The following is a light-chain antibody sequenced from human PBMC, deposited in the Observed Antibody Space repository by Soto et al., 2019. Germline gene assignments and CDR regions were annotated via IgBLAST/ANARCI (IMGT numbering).Light chain of an antibody. CDR3: NSYAGNSWV. CDR1: SSDVGGYNY. CDR2: EVS. J-gene: IGLJ3*02. V-gene: IGLV2-8*01. Sequence: QSALTQPPSASGSPGQSVTISCTGTSSDVGGYNYVSWYQHHPGKAPKLMIYEVSKRPSGVPDLFSGSKSGNTASLTVSGLQADDEADYYCNSYAGNSWVFGGGTKLTVL.